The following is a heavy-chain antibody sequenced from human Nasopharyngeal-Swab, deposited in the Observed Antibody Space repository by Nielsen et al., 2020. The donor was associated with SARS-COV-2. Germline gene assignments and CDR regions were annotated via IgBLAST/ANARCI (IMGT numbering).Heavy chain of an antibody. Sequence: GESLKISCVVPGFSVSSNYMSWVRQAPGKGLEWVSVIYSGGATYYADSVKGRFTISRDNSKNTLSLQMNSLRAEDTALYYCAKDLRGPYFFWGQGTLVTVSS. CDR2: IYSGGAT. CDR3: AKDLRGPYFF. D-gene: IGHD2/OR15-2a*01. V-gene: IGHV3-53*01. CDR1: GFSVSSNY. J-gene: IGHJ4*02.